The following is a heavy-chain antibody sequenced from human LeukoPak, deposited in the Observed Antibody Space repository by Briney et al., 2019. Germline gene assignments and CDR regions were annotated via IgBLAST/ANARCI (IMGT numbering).Heavy chain of an antibody. CDR2: IKQDGSDK. V-gene: IGHV3-7*01. CDR1: GFTISSYW. J-gene: IGHJ4*02. Sequence: PGGSLRLSCAASGFTISSYWMSWVRQAPGKGLEWVANIKQDGSDKYYMDSVKGRFTISRDNAKNSLSLQMSGLRADDTAVYYCARVGRDSKYGYFDFWGQGTLVTVSS. CDR3: ARVGRDSKYGYFDF. D-gene: IGHD4-11*01.